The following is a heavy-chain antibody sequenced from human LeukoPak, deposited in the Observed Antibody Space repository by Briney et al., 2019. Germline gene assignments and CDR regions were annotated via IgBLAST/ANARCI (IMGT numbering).Heavy chain of an antibody. CDR1: GGSFSGYY. J-gene: IGHJ4*02. D-gene: IGHD3-22*01. CDR2: INHSGST. CDR3: ASWYYYDSSGYSASTHKTQKDY. V-gene: IGHV4-34*01. Sequence: SETLSLTCAVYGGSFSGYYWSWIRQPPGKGLEWIGEINHSGSTNYNPSLKSRVTISVDTSKNQFSLKLSSVTAADTAVYYCASWYYYDSSGYSASTHKTQKDYWGQGTLVTVSS.